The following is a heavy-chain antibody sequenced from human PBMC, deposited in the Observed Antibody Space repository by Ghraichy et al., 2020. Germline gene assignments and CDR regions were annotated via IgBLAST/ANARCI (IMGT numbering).Heavy chain of an antibody. Sequence: GGSLRLSCAASGFTFSGSAMHWVRQASGKGLEWVGRIRSKANSYATAYAASVKGRFTISRDDSKNTAYLQMNSLKTEDTAVYYCTRPRFDWLLTNAFDIWGQGTMVTVSS. V-gene: IGHV3-73*01. CDR1: GFTFSGSA. J-gene: IGHJ3*02. CDR3: TRPRFDWLLTNAFDI. CDR2: IRSKANSYAT. D-gene: IGHD3-9*01.